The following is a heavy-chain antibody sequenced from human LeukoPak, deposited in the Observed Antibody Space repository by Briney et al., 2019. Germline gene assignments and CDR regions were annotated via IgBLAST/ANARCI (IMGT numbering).Heavy chain of an antibody. CDR1: GYTFTSYA. CDR2: INAGNGNT. J-gene: IGHJ4*02. D-gene: IGHD1-7*01. Sequence: GASVTVSCTASGYTFTSYAMHWVRQAPGQRLEWMGWINAGNGNTKYSQKFQGRVTITRDTSASTAYMELSSLRSEDTAVYYCASGIWWNYLMHYWGQGTLVTVSS. CDR3: ASGIWWNYLMHY. V-gene: IGHV1-3*01.